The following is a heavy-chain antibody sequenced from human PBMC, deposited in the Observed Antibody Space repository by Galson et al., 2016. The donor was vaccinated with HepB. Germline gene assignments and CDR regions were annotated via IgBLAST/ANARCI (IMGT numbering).Heavy chain of an antibody. J-gene: IGHJ4*02. Sequence: LSLTCAVYGGSFTAHYWTWIRQHPGKGFEWIGDINHGGATNYNPSLGSRVIISVDTSKNQLSLSLNSVTAADTAVYFCARMERWPTAHADVWGQGTLVTVSS. CDR1: GGSFTAHY. CDR2: INHGGAT. D-gene: IGHD3-3*01. V-gene: IGHV4-34*01. CDR3: ARMERWPTAHADV.